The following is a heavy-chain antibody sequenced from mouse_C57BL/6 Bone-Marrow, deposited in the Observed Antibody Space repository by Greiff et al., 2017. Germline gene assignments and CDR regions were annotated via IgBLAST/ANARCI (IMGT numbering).Heavy chain of an antibody. V-gene: IGHV1-19*01. CDR3: ARDTTVVALYYYAMDY. CDR2: INPYNGGT. CDR1: GYTFTDYY. J-gene: IGHJ4*01. Sequence: EVQLQQSGPVLVKPGASVKMSCKASGYTFTDYYMNWVKQSHGKSLEWIGVINPYNGGTSYNQKFKGKATLTVDKSSSTAYMELNSLTSEDSAVYYCARDTTVVALYYYAMDYWGQGTSVTVSS. D-gene: IGHD1-1*01.